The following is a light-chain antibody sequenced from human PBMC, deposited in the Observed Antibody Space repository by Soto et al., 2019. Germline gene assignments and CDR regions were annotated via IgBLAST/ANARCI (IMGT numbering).Light chain of an antibody. CDR3: QQYGSSPWT. J-gene: IGKJ1*01. CDR1: QTIRSNY. Sequence: ETVLTQSPGTLSLSPGERATLSCRASQTIRSNYLAWYRQTPGQAPRLLIYGASNRATGIADRFSGSGSGTDVTLIISRLEPEDFALYYWQQYGSSPWTFGQGTKVEIK. CDR2: GAS. V-gene: IGKV3-20*01.